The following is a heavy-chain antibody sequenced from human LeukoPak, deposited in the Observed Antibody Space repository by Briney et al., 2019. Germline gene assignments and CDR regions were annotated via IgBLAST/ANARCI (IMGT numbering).Heavy chain of an antibody. J-gene: IGHJ4*02. CDR2: INSDGSIT. D-gene: IGHD3-3*01. CDR1: GSTFSSYW. V-gene: IGHV3-74*01. Sequence: GGSLRLSCAASGSTFSSYWMHLVRQAPGKGLMWVSRINSDGSITNYADSVKGRFTISRDNAMNTLYLQMNGRRAEDWVLYYGAGIRDTISPHLDNWGQGTLVTVSS. CDR3: AGIRDTISPHLDN.